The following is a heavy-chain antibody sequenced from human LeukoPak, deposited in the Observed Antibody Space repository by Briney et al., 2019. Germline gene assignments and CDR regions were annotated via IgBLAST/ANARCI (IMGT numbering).Heavy chain of an antibody. CDR2: ISYDGSNK. J-gene: IGHJ4*02. CDR1: GFTFNNYG. Sequence: GGSLRLSCAASGFTFNNYGMHWVRQAPGKGLEWVAVISYDGSNKYYADSLKDRFTISRDNSKNTLYLQMNSLRAAATAVYYCAKRHNGSHYLFDSWGQGTLVTVSS. V-gene: IGHV3-30*18. D-gene: IGHD1-26*01. CDR3: AKRHNGSHYLFDS.